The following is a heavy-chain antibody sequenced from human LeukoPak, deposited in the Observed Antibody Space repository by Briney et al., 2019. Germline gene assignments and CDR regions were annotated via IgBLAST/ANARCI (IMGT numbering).Heavy chain of an antibody. CDR2: INPNSGGT. D-gene: IGHD4-23*01. V-gene: IGHV1-2*02. Sequence: AASVKVSCKASGYTFTGYYMHWVRQAPGQGLEWMGWINPNSGGTNYAQKFQGRVTMTRDTSISTAYMELSRLRSDDTAVYYCAKADYGSNSDFLSWGQGTLVTVSS. CDR1: GYTFTGYY. CDR3: AKADYGSNSDFLS. J-gene: IGHJ5*02.